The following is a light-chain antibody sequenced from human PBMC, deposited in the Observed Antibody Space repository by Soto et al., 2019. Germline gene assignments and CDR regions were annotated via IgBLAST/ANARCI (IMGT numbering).Light chain of an antibody. CDR3: SAHTYGALV. CDR2: EVS. CDR1: SSDVGRSNH. J-gene: IGLJ2*01. Sequence: HSVLTQPASVSGSPGQSITSSCTGTSSDVGRSNHVFWYQQHPGKAPKLIIYEVSSRPSGVSNRFSGSKSGNTASLTISGLQAEDEADYYCSAHTYGALVFGGGTKVTVL. V-gene: IGLV2-14*01.